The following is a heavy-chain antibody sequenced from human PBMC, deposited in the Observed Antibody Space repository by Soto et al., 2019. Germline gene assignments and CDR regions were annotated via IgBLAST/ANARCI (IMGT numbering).Heavy chain of an antibody. CDR1: GFTFFTYG. D-gene: IGHD3-16*01. J-gene: IGHJ2*01. CDR2: ISFDGTKK. Sequence: QVQLVESGGGVVQPGRSLRLSCAASGFTFFTYGIHWVRQVPGKGLEWMAVISFDGTKKYYADSVKGRFTISRDNSNNTLYLQMNSLRSEDTAVYYCAKGGWAAQRNWYFDLWGRGTLVTVSS. V-gene: IGHV3-30*18. CDR3: AKGGWAAQRNWYFDL.